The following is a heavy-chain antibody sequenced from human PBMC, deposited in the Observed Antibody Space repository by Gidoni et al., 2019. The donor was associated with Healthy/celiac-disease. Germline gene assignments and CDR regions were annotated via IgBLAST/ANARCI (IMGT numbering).Heavy chain of an antibody. CDR3: ARHVFDSGSYRGFFAY. Sequence: WIGSIYYRVSTYYNPSLKSRVTISVDPDKNQFYLKLSSVTAADTAVYYCARHVFDSGSYRGFFAYWGQGTLVTVSS. CDR2: IYYRVST. V-gene: IGHV4-39*01. J-gene: IGHJ4*02. D-gene: IGHD1-26*01.